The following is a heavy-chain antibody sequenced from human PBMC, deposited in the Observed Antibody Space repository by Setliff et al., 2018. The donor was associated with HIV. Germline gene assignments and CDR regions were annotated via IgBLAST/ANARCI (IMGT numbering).Heavy chain of an antibody. Sequence: VASVKVSCKASGGTFSSYAISWVRQAPGQGLEWMGGIIPIFGTANYAQKFQGRVTITADESTSTAYMELSSLRSEDTAVYYCAQTIRGEYYYYGMDVWGQGTTVTVSS. CDR2: IIPIFGTA. D-gene: IGHD3-10*01. CDR3: AQTIRGEYYYYGMDV. J-gene: IGHJ6*02. V-gene: IGHV1-69*13. CDR1: GGTFSSYA.